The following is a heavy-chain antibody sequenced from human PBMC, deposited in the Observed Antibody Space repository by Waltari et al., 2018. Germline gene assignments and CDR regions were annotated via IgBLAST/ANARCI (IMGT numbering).Heavy chain of an antibody. D-gene: IGHD2-8*01. V-gene: IGHV1-2*04. Sequence: HVQLVQSGAEVPKPWASVKVSCKPSVYTFTDYHLHWVRQAPGQGLEWMGWINPKSGGTYYAQTFQGWVTMTRDTSTSTVYMELSSLKSDDTAVYYCARRSCNGECYAPYVYWGQGTLVTVSS. CDR1: VYTFTDYH. CDR2: INPKSGGT. J-gene: IGHJ4*02. CDR3: ARRSCNGECYAPYVY.